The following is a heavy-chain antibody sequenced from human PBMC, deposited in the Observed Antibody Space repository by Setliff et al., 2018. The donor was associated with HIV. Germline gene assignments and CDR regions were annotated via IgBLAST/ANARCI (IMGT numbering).Heavy chain of an antibody. V-gene: IGHV4-38-2*02. D-gene: IGHD3-22*01. CDR1: GYSVNSDYL. Sequence: PSETLSLTCTVSGYSVNSDYLWCWIRQPPGKGLEYIGSIHYDEKTYYNPSLKSRVTISVDTSKNQFSLKLSSVTAADAAVYYCASRVYYYDSSGYLREEGFDPWGQGTLVTVSS. CDR3: ASRVYYYDSSGYLREEGFDP. J-gene: IGHJ5*02. CDR2: IHYDEKT.